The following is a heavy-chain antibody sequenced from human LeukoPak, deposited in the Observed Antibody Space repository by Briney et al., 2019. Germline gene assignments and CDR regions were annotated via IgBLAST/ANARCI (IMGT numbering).Heavy chain of an antibody. D-gene: IGHD3-3*01. V-gene: IGHV4-59*01. CDR1: GGSISSYY. CDR3: ARVRVVNDDDAFDI. J-gene: IGHJ3*02. CDR2: IYYSGST. Sequence: PSETLSLTCTVSGGSISSYYWSWIRQPPGKGLEWIGYIYYSGSTNYNPSLKSRVTISVDTSKNQFSLKLSSVTAADTAVYYCARVRVVNDDDAFDIWGQGKMVTVSS.